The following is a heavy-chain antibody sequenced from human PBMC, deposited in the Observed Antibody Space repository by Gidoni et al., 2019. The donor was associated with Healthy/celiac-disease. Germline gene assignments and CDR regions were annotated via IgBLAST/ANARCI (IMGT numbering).Heavy chain of an antibody. CDR1: GFTFDDYA. V-gene: IGHV3-9*01. CDR3: AKASYYYDSRPFDY. J-gene: IGHJ4*02. Sequence: EVQLVESGGGLVQPGRSLRLSCAASGFTFDDYAMHWVRQAPGKGLEWVSGISWNSGSIGYADSVKGRFTISRDNAKNSLYLQMNSLRAEDTALYYCAKASYYYDSRPFDYWGQGTLVTVSS. D-gene: IGHD3-22*01. CDR2: ISWNSGSI.